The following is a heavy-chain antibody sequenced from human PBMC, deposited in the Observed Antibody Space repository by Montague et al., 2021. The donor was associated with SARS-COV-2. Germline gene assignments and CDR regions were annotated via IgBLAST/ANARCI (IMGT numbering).Heavy chain of an antibody. V-gene: IGHV4-59*01. Sequence: SETLSLTCTVSGGSISSYYWTWIRQPPGKGLESIGYIYHNGGTKYNPSLKSRVTISVDTSKNQFSLKLSSVSVADTAVYYCARGGGNSADYYNYTMDVWAKGTTSTAFS. D-gene: IGHD4-23*01. J-gene: IGHJ6*04. CDR2: IYHNGGT. CDR3: ARGGGNSADYYNYTMDV. CDR1: GGSISSYY.